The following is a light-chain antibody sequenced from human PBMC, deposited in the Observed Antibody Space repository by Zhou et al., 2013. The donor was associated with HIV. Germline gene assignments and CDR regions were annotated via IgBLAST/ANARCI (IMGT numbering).Light chain of an antibody. J-gene: IGKJ3*01. CDR2: LAS. V-gene: IGKV2-28*01. Sequence: DIVMTQSPLSLPVTPGEPASISCRSSQSLLHTNGNNFLDWYLQKPGQSPQLLIYLASTRASGVSDRFSGSASGTDFTLKITRVEAEDVGVYYCMQGTHWPFTFGPGTKVDI. CDR1: QSLLHTNGNNF. CDR3: MQGTHWPFT.